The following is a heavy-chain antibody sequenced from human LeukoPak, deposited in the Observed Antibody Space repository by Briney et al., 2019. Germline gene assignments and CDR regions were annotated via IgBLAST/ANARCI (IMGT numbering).Heavy chain of an antibody. V-gene: IGHV4-59*08. J-gene: IGHJ2*01. CDR2: IYYSGST. Sequence: SETPSLTCTVSGGSISSYYWSWIRQPPGKGLEWIGYIYYSGSTNYNPSLKSRVTISVDTSKNQFSLKLSSVTAADTAVYYCASTVGYSSSWYGTASWYFDLWGRGTLVTVSS. D-gene: IGHD6-13*01. CDR3: ASTVGYSSSWYGTASWYFDL. CDR1: GGSISSYY.